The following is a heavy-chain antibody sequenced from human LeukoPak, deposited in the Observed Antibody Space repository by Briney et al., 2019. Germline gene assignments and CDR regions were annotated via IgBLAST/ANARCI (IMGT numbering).Heavy chain of an antibody. Sequence: PSETLSLTCAVYGGSFIGYYWSWIRQPPGKGLEWIGEINHSGSTNYNPSLKSRVTISVDTSKNQFSLKLSSVTAADTAVYYCARSYCSSTSCYLDYWGQGTLVTVSS. D-gene: IGHD2-2*01. CDR3: ARSYCSSTSCYLDY. V-gene: IGHV4-34*01. CDR1: GGSFIGYY. J-gene: IGHJ4*02. CDR2: INHSGST.